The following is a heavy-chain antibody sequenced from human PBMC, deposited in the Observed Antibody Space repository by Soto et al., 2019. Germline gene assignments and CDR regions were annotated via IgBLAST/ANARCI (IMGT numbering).Heavy chain of an antibody. Sequence: EVRLVESGGDLVQPGGSLRLSCVASGFTFSDYTMNWVRQAPGKGLEWVSYINTGSGSIYYADSVRGRFTISRDNAKNSVFLQMNSMRDQDTAIYYCASSDGTGYYDDYWGQGTLVTVSS. D-gene: IGHD3-22*01. CDR1: GFTFSDYT. CDR2: INTGSGSI. CDR3: ASSDGTGYYDDY. V-gene: IGHV3-48*02. J-gene: IGHJ4*02.